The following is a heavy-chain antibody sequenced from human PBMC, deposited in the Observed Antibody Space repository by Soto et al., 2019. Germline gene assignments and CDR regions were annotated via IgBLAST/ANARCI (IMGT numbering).Heavy chain of an antibody. CDR3: ARAAAAKRGNWFDP. J-gene: IGHJ5*02. D-gene: IGHD6-13*01. CDR2: IYYSGST. Sequence: QLQLQESGPGLVKPSETLSLTCTVSGGSISSSSYYWGWIRQPPGQGLEWIGSIYYSGSTYYNPSLKSRVTISVDTSKNQFSLKLSSVTAADTAVYYCARAAAAKRGNWFDPWGQGTLVTVSS. V-gene: IGHV4-39*01. CDR1: GGSISSSSYY.